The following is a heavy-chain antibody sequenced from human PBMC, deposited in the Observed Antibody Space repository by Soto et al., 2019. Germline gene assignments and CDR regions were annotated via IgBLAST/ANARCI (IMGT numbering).Heavy chain of an antibody. CDR2: ISVFNGNT. D-gene: IGHD1-26*01. CDR3: GRDGSGGIMDS. V-gene: IGHV1-18*01. Sequence: QVQLVQSGAEVKKPGASVKVSCKTSGYTFTGYGINWVRQAPGHGLEWMGWISVFNGNTKYGQNIQDRVIMTTDKSTSTAYMELRSLRSDDTAVYFCGRDGSGGIMDSWGQGTMLIVSS. J-gene: IGHJ3*01. CDR1: GYTFTGYG.